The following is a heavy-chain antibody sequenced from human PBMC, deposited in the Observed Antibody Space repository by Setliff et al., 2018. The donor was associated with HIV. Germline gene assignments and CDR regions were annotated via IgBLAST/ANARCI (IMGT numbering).Heavy chain of an antibody. CDR3: AKPSSSWDGGFFDP. J-gene: IGHJ5*02. CDR1: GFTFNTYT. Sequence: GGSLRLSCAASGFTFNTYTMIWVRQTPGKGLEWLAYISGGGTTIYYAYSMRGRFTISRDNAKKSLFLQMNSLRAEDTAVYYCAKPSSSWDGGFFDPWGLGTLVTVSS. V-gene: IGHV3-48*04. D-gene: IGHD6-13*01. CDR2: ISGGGTTI.